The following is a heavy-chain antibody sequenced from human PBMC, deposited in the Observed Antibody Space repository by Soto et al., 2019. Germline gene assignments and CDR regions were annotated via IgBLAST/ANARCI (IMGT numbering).Heavy chain of an antibody. CDR1: GFTFSSYG. CDR3: AKVMEMATILGVNWFDP. D-gene: IGHD5-12*01. CDR2: ISGSGGST. Sequence: PGGSLRLSCAASGFTFSSYGMSGVRQAPGKGLEWVSAISGSGGSTYYADSVKGRFTISRDNSKNTLYLQMNSLRAEDTAVYYCAKVMEMATILGVNWFDPCGQGTLVTVSS. V-gene: IGHV3-23*01. J-gene: IGHJ5*02.